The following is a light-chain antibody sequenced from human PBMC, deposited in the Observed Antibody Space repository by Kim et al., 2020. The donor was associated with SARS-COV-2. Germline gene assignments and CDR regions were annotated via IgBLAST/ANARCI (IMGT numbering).Light chain of an antibody. V-gene: IGKV1-5*01. J-gene: IGKJ1*01. CDR2: DAS. CDR3: KQYNSYSPQWT. Sequence: GDRVSITCRASQRISTGLAWYQQEPGKAPKLLSYDASNLESGVPSRFSGSGSGTEFTLTINSLQPDDFATYYCKQYNSYSPQWTFGQGTKVDIK. CDR1: QRISTG.